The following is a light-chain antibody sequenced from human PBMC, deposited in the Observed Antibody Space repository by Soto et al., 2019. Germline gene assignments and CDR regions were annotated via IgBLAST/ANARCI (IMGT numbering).Light chain of an antibody. J-gene: IGKJ2*01. CDR1: QSVLYSPHNNNY. Sequence: DIVMTQSPDSLAVSLGERATINCKSSQSVLYSPHNNNYLAWYEQKPGHPPKLLIYWASTRQSGVPDRFSGSGSGTDFTLTISSLQAEDVAVYYCQQYYSIPYTFGQGTKLEIK. CDR2: WAS. CDR3: QQYYSIPYT. V-gene: IGKV4-1*01.